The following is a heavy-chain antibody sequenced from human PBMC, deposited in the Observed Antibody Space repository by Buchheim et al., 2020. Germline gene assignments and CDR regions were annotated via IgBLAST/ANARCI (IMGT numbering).Heavy chain of an antibody. CDR3: AREHYDFWSGSKMDV. V-gene: IGHV4-61*02. Sequence: QVQLQESGPGLVKPSQTLSLTCTVSGGSISSGSYYWSWIRQPAGTGLEWIGRIYTSGSTNYNPSLKSRVTMSVDTSKNQFSLRLSSVTAADTAVYYCAREHYDFWSGSKMDVWGQGTT. D-gene: IGHD3-3*01. J-gene: IGHJ6*02. CDR1: GGSISSGSYY. CDR2: IYTSGST.